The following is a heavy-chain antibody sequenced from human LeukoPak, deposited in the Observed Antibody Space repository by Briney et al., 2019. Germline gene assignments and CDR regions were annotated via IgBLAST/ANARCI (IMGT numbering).Heavy chain of an antibody. CDR2: ISSNGGTT. Sequence: QAGGSLRLSCAASGFTLINYAMSWVRQAPGKGPEWVSGISSNGGTTYYADSVKGRFTVSRDNSKNTLYLQMNSLRAEDTAVYYCAKDPKYYYNSGGYYFDYFDSWGQGTLVAVSS. CDR1: GFTLINYA. J-gene: IGHJ4*02. D-gene: IGHD3-22*01. V-gene: IGHV3-23*01. CDR3: AKDPKYYYNSGGYYFDYFDS.